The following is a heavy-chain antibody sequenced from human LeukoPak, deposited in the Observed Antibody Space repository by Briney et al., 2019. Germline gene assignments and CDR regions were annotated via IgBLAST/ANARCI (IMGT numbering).Heavy chain of an antibody. D-gene: IGHD6-13*01. V-gene: IGHV4-39*07. J-gene: IGHJ4*02. CDR1: GGSISSSSYY. CDR2: IYYSGST. Sequence: PSETLSLTRTVSGGSISSSSYYWGWIRQPPGKGLEWIGSIYYSGSTYYNPSLKSRVTISVDTSKNQFSLKLSSVTAADTAVYYCARDPEGSSSWGYWGQGTLVTVSS. CDR3: ARDPEGSSSWGY.